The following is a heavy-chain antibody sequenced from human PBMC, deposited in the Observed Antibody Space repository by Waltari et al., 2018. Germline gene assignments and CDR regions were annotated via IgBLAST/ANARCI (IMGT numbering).Heavy chain of an antibody. CDR2: ISSSSTI. D-gene: IGHD6-13*01. CDR1: GFTFSSYS. J-gene: IGHJ4*02. CDR3: ARERGSSWPEGAYYFDY. V-gene: IGHV3-48*01. Sequence: EVQLVESGGGLVQPGGSLRLSCAASGFTFSSYSMTWVRQAPGKGLEWVSYISSSSTIYYADSVKGRFTISRDNAKNSLYLQMNSLRAEDTAVYYCARERGSSWPEGAYYFDYWGQGTLVTVSS.